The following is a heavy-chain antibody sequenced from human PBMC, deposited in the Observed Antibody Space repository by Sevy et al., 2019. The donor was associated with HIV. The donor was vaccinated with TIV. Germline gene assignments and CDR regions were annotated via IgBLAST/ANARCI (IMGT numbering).Heavy chain of an antibody. D-gene: IGHD3-10*01. CDR1: GYTLTELS. CDR3: ATDLNYYGSGSYEGGY. J-gene: IGHJ4*02. CDR2: FDPEDGET. Sequence: ASVKVSCKVSGYTLTELSMHWVRQAPGKGLEWMGGFDPEDGETIYAQKFQGRVTMTEDTSTDTAYMELSSLRSEDTAVYYFATDLNYYGSGSYEGGYWGQGTLVTVSS. V-gene: IGHV1-24*01.